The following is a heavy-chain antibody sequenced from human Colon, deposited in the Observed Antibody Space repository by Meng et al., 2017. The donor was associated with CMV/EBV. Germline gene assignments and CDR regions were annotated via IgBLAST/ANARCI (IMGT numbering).Heavy chain of an antibody. CDR3: ARADPSLAMYYFDY. V-gene: IGHV4-59*13. CDR1: GGSINDYY. Sequence: GSLRLSCTVSGGSINDYYWSWIRQPPGKGLEWIGNIYYTGSAKYNPSLASRLTMSVDTANNQFSLKLSSVTAADTAIYYCARADPSLAMYYFDYWGPGMLVTVS. D-gene: IGHD3-16*01. J-gene: IGHJ4*02. CDR2: IYYTGSA.